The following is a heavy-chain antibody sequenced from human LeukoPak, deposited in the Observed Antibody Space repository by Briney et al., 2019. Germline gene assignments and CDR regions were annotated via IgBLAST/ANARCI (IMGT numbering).Heavy chain of an antibody. CDR3: ARGMYYDFWSGYSSGNWFDP. CDR2: IIPIFGTA. CDR1: GGTFSSYA. J-gene: IGHJ5*02. V-gene: IGHV1-69*05. D-gene: IGHD3-3*01. Sequence: SVKVSCKASGGTFSSYAISWVRQAPGQGLEWMGGIIPIFGTANYAQKFQGRVTITTDESTSTAYMELSSLRSEDTAVYYCARGMYYDFWSGYSSGNWFDPWGQGTLVTVSS.